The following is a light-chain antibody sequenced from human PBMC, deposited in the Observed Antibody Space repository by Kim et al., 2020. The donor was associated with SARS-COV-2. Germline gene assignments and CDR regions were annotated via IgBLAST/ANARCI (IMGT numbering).Light chain of an antibody. CDR1: QRIRSD. CDR3: QQNYNTPRT. J-gene: IGKJ1*01. CDR2: RVS. V-gene: IGKV1-39*01. Sequence: ASVGDRVTITCRASQRIRSDLNWFQHRPGKAPKLLVSRVSTLQIGVPSRFSGSGSGTEFNLTISSLQPEDFAIYYCQQNYNTPRTFGQGTKVDIK.